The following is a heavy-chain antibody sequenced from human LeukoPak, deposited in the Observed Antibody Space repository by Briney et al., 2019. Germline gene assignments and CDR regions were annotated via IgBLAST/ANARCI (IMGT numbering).Heavy chain of an antibody. D-gene: IGHD2/OR15-2a*01. CDR3: VRDTENIGYDAFEF. CDR1: EFTFSNYW. J-gene: IGHJ5*01. CDR2: ISTDGTKT. Sequence: GGSLRLSCAGSEFTFSNYWMHWVRQVPGKGLVFVSRISTDGTKTIYADSVKGRFTISRDNAKSTLYLQMRSLRAEDTAVYYCVRDTENIGYDAFEFWGHGTLVTISS. V-gene: IGHV3-74*01.